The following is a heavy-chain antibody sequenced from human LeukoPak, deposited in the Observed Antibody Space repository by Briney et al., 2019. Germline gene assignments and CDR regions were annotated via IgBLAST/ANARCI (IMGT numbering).Heavy chain of an antibody. CDR3: ATDGAGFDT. V-gene: IGHV3-11*01. Sequence: GGSLRLSCAASGFTFNDYYMSWIRKAPGKGLEWLSYINIGGTNTHYADSVKGRFTISRDNAKRSLYLEMNNLRAEDTAVYYCATDGAGFDTWGQGVLVTVSS. J-gene: IGHJ5*02. CDR1: GFTFNDYY. CDR2: INIGGTNT.